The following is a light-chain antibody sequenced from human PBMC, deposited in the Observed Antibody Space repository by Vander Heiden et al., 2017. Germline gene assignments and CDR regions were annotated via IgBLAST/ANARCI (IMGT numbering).Light chain of an antibody. CDR2: DAS. CDR1: QDISNY. V-gene: IGKV1-33*01. Sequence: DIQMTQSPSSLSASVGDRVTITCQASQDISNYLNWYQQKPGKAPKLLIYDASNLETGVPSRFSGSGSGTDFTFTISSLQPEDIATYDCQQYDNLPITFRQGTRLEIK. J-gene: IGKJ5*01. CDR3: QQYDNLPIT.